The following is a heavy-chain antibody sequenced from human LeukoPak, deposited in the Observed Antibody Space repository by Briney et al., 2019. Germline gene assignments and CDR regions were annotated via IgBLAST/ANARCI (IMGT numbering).Heavy chain of an antibody. J-gene: IGHJ6*03. Sequence: CLRLSCAASGGTFYDYVMQWVRQGLREGLGWVSGISWKSGSIGYAESLEGRFTISRDNAKDSLYLQMNSQRAEHTALYYCAKSPRGAYYDYYYYMDVWGKGTTVTVS. CDR1: GGTFYDYV. CDR2: ISWKSGSI. V-gene: IGHV3-9*01. CDR3: AKSPRGAYYDYYYYMDV.